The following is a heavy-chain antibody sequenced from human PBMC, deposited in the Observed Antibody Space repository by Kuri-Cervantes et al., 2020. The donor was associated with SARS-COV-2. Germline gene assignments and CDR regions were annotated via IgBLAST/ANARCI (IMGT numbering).Heavy chain of an antibody. CDR1: GGSFSGYY. CDR3: ARDTPDGVDH. CDR2: INHSGST. D-gene: IGHD3-10*01. V-gene: IGHV4-34*01. Sequence: SQTLSLTCAVYGGSFSGYYWSWIRQPPGKGLEWIGEINHSGSTNYNPSLKSRVTISVDTSKNQFSLKLSSVTAADTAVYYCARDTPDGVDHWGQGALVTVSS. J-gene: IGHJ4*02.